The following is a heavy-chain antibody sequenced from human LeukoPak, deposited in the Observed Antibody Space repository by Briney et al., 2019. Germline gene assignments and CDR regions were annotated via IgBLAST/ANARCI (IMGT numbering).Heavy chain of an antibody. CDR2: ISYDGSNK. Sequence: GGSLRLSCAASGFTFSSYAMHWVRQAPGKGLEGVAVISYDGSNKYYADSVKGRFTISRDNSKNTLHLQMNSLRAEDTAVYYCAREEVVVVAATRFLFDYWGQGTLVTVSS. V-gene: IGHV3-30*04. J-gene: IGHJ4*02. CDR3: AREEVVVVAATRFLFDY. D-gene: IGHD2-15*01. CDR1: GFTFSSYA.